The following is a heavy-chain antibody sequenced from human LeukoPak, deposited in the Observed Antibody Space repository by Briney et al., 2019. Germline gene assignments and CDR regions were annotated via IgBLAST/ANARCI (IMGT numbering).Heavy chain of an antibody. J-gene: IGHJ4*02. CDR2: MNDDWGTT. V-gene: IGHV3-64D*06. CDR3: VRGLYALGWDF. D-gene: IGHD3-16*01. CDR1: GFTFRNYA. Sequence: GGSLRLSCSAPGFTFRNYAMHWVRQAPGKGLEFVSGMNDDWGTTDYADSVKGRFTISRDNSKDTLYLQMNSLSTDDTALYYCVRGLYALGWDFWGEGTLVTVSS.